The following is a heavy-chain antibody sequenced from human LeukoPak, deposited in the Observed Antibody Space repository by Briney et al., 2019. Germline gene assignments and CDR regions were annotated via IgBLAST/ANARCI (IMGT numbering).Heavy chain of an antibody. D-gene: IGHD2-15*01. J-gene: IGHJ4*02. CDR2: ISDSGGST. V-gene: IGHV3-23*01. CDR3: ARGYCSGGSCTWGLFDS. CDR1: GFIFSTHA. Sequence: TGGSLRLSCVATGFIFSTHAKSWVRVAPGRGLEWVSTISDSGGSTYYTVSVKGRFTISRDNSMSPLSLQMKSLRVEDTALYYCARGYCSGGSCTWGLFDSWGQGTLVTVSS.